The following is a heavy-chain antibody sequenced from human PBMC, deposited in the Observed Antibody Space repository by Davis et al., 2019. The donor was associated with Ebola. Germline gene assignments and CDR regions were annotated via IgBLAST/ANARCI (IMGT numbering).Heavy chain of an antibody. V-gene: IGHV1-69*13. CDR2: TIPKFNLA. Sequence: AASVKVSCKASGGTFSSDAISWVRQAPGQGLEWMGGTIPKFNLAQYAQRFQGRVTITADESTSTAYMEMSRLTTEDTAVYFCAGAGYSSGWNFASWGQGTLVTVSS. J-gene: IGHJ4*02. CDR3: AGAGYSSGWNFAS. CDR1: GGTFSSDA. D-gene: IGHD6-19*01.